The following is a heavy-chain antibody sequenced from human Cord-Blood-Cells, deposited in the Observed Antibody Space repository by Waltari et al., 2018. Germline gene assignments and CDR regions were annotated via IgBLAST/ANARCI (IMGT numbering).Heavy chain of an antibody. CDR3: AKVPYYDSSGDAFDI. D-gene: IGHD3-22*01. CDR1: GFTFSSYG. V-gene: IGHV3-30*18. CDR2: ISYDGSNK. Sequence: QVQLVESGGGVVQPGRSLRLSCAASGFTFSSYGMHWGRRAPGKGLEWVAVISYDGSNKYYADSVKGRFTISRDNSKNTLYLQMNSLRAEDTAVYYCAKVPYYDSSGDAFDIWGQGTMVTVSS. J-gene: IGHJ3*02.